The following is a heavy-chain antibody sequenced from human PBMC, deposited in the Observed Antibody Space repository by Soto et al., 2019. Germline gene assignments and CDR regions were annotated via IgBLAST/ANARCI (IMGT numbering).Heavy chain of an antibody. Sequence: GGSLRLSCAASGFTFSSYAMSWVRQAPGKGLEWVSVISGSGGRTYYADSVKGRFTISRDISKNTLYLQMNSLRAEDSAIYYCATGLRYSRSYYFDYWGQGTLVTVSS. CDR2: ISGSGGRT. CDR3: ATGLRYSRSYYFDY. D-gene: IGHD6-6*01. CDR1: GFTFSSYA. V-gene: IGHV3-23*01. J-gene: IGHJ4*02.